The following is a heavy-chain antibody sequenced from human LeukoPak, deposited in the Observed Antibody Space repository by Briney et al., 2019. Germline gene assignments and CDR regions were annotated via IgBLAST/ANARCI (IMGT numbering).Heavy chain of an antibody. Sequence: GGSLRLSCAASGFTFSSDGMHWVRQAPGKGLEWVAVISYDGSNKYYADSVKGRFTISRDNSKNTLYLQMNSLRAKDTAVYYSANPHGRHYYYGMDVWGKGTTVTVSS. CDR2: ISYDGSNK. CDR1: GFTFSSDG. J-gene: IGHJ6*04. V-gene: IGHV3-30*18. CDR3: ANPHGRHYYYGMDV.